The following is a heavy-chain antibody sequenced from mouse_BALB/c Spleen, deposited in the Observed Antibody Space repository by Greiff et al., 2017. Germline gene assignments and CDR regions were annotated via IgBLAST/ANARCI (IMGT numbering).Heavy chain of an antibody. CDR2: IDTSDSYI. Sequence: VQLQQPGAELVMPGASVKMSCKASGYTFTDYWMHWVKQRPGQGPEWIGAIDTSDSYISYNQKFKGKATLTVDESSSTAYMQLSSLTSEDSAVYYCARSFYGSSSAWFAYWGQGTLVTVSA. V-gene: IGHV1-69*01. CDR3: ARSFYGSSSAWFAY. J-gene: IGHJ3*01. D-gene: IGHD1-1*01. CDR1: GYTFTDYW.